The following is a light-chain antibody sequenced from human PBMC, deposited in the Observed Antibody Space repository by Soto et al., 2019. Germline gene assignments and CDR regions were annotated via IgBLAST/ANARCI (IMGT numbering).Light chain of an antibody. CDR3: QQYDSYPLT. Sequence: DIQMTQSPSTLSASVGDRVTITFRASQSISSWLAWYQQKPGKAPKFLIYDVSTLESGVPSRFSGSGSGTEFTLTISSLQPEDFATYYCQQYDSYPLTFGGGTKVDIK. CDR2: DVS. J-gene: IGKJ4*01. CDR1: QSISSW. V-gene: IGKV1-5*01.